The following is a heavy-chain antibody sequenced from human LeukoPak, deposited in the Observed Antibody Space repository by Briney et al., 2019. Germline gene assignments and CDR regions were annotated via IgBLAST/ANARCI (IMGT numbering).Heavy chain of an antibody. Sequence: SETLSLTCAVYGGSYSGYYWSWLRQPPGKGLEWIEEINHSGSTNYNPSLKSRVTISVDTSKNHVSLKLSSVTAADTAVYYCARGRGPLRYPDYWGQGTLVTVSS. V-gene: IGHV4-34*01. J-gene: IGHJ4*02. D-gene: IGHD3-9*01. CDR2: INHSGST. CDR3: ARGRGPLRYPDY. CDR1: GGSYSGYY.